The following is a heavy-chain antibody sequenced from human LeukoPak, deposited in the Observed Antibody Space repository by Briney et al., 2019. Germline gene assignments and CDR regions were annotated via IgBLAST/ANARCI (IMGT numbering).Heavy chain of an antibody. Sequence: GGSLRLSCAASGFTFSSYGIHWVRQAPGKGLEWVAVIWYDGSNKYYADSVKGRFTISRDNSKNTLYLQMNSLRAEDTAVYYCAKDGGYYYEVYFDYWGQGTLVTVSS. CDR2: IWYDGSNK. D-gene: IGHD3-22*01. V-gene: IGHV3-33*06. J-gene: IGHJ4*02. CDR3: AKDGGYYYEVYFDY. CDR1: GFTFSSYG.